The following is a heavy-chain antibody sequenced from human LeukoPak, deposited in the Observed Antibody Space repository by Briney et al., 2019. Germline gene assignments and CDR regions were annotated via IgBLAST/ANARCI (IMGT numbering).Heavy chain of an antibody. Sequence: ASVKVSCKASVYTFTGYYMHWVRQAPGQGLEWMGWINPNSGGTNYAQKFQGRVTMTRDTSISTAYMELSRLRSDDTAVYYCARDRSSWYYYYYMDVWGKGTTVTVSS. CDR1: VYTFTGYY. D-gene: IGHD6-13*01. J-gene: IGHJ6*03. V-gene: IGHV1-2*02. CDR3: ARDRSSWYYYYYMDV. CDR2: INPNSGGT.